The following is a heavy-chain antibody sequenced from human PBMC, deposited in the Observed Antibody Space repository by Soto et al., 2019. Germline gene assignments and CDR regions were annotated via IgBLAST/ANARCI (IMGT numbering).Heavy chain of an antibody. CDR3: AREGNLGRWIQPLDH. Sequence: SETLSLTCTVSGGSISSYYWSWIRQPPGKGLEWIGNIHYNGNTKYSPSLKSRVTMSVDTSKNHFSLKLISVTTADTAVYFCAREGNLGRWIQPLDHWGQGTLVTVSS. V-gene: IGHV4-59*01. J-gene: IGHJ4*02. CDR2: IHYNGNT. D-gene: IGHD2-2*03. CDR1: GGSISSYY.